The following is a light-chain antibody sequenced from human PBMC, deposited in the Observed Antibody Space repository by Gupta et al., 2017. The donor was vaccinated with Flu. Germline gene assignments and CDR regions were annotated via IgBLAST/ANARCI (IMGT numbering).Light chain of an antibody. CDR1: NSNIGINY. J-gene: IGLJ2*01. V-gene: IGLV1-47*01. CDR3: ATWDDSLSAVV. CDR2: KSN. Sequence: QSVLTQPHSTSGTPGQRVTFSCSGGNSNIGINYVYWYQQLPGAAPKLIIYKSNQRPSGVPDRFSGAKSGTSASLAISGLRSEDEAEYYCATWDDSLSAVVFGGGTKLTVL.